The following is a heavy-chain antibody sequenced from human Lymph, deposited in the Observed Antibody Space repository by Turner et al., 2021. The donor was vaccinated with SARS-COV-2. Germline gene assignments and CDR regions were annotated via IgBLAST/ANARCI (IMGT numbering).Heavy chain of an antibody. V-gene: IGHV3-23*01. Sequence: EVQLLESGGGLVQPGVSLRLSCAASGFTFSSYTMSWVRQAPGKGLEWVSAISGSGASTYYADSVKGRFTISRDNSKNTLYLQMNSLRVEDTAVYYCAKDGYDGIYCGGGSCYSGWFDPWGQGTLVTVSS. CDR3: AKDGYDGIYCGGGSCYSGWFDP. CDR2: ISGSGAST. D-gene: IGHD2-15*01. CDR1: GFTFSSYT. J-gene: IGHJ5*02.